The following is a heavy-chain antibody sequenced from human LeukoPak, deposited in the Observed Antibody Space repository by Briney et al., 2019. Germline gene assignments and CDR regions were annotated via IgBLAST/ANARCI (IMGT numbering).Heavy chain of an antibody. CDR3: ASQDIVAATGAELDY. J-gene: IGHJ4*02. CDR2: ISSTSSHT. V-gene: IGHV3-21*01. CDR1: GFTFSSQA. Sequence: GGSLRLSCVASGFTFSSQAMNWVRQAPGEGLEWVSSISSTSSHTYYAESVEGRFTISRDNAKNSLYLQMKSLRAEDTAVYYCASQDIVAATGAELDYWGQGTLVTVSS. D-gene: IGHD5-12*01.